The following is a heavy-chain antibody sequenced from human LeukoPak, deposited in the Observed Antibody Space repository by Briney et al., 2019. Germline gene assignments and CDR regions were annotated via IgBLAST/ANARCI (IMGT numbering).Heavy chain of an antibody. V-gene: IGHV3-53*01. CDR1: GFTVSSSY. CDR3: AKTGNPATGDY. D-gene: IGHD1-1*01. CDR2: IYSGGFT. J-gene: IGHJ4*02. Sequence: PGGSLRLSCVASGFTVSSSYMSWVRQAPGKGLEWVSVIYSGGFTYYADSVKGRFTISRDNSKNTLYLQMNSLRAEDTAVYYCAKTGNPATGDYWGQGTLVTVSS.